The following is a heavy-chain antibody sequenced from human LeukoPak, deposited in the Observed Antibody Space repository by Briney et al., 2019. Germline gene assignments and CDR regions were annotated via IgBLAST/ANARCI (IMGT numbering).Heavy chain of an antibody. Sequence: GGSLRLSCAASGFNISNYWMHWVRQVPGKGLVWVSRINSDGRSISYADSVKGRFTISRDNAKNTLYLQMNSLRAEDTAVYYCARAGGEFHYYGSGTFDHWGQGTLVTVSS. CDR1: GFNISNYW. CDR3: ARAGGEFHYYGSGTFDH. D-gene: IGHD3-10*01. CDR2: INSDGRSI. V-gene: IGHV3-74*01. J-gene: IGHJ5*02.